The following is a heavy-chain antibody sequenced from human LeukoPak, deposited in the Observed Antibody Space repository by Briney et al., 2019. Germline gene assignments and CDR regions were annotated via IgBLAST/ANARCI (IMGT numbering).Heavy chain of an antibody. D-gene: IGHD5-18*01. CDR1: GGSISSYY. CDR2: IYYSGSI. V-gene: IGHV4-59*01. Sequence: PSETLSLTCTVSGGSISSYYWSWIRQPPGKGLEWIGYIYYSGSINYNPSLKSRVTISVDTSKNQFSLRLSSVTAADTAVYYCARDSAAMVTDWGQGTLVTVSS. J-gene: IGHJ4*02. CDR3: ARDSAAMVTD.